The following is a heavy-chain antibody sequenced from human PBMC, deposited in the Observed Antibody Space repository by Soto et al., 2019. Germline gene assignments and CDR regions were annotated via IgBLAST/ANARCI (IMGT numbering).Heavy chain of an antibody. CDR2: ISPSASNT. J-gene: IGHJ4*02. Sequence: GGSMKIRCKGAGYNFTSYGISRVRQRPGKGLEWMRSISPSASNTTYTPSFQGHVTTPPDNSISTAYLQWSSLKASLTAMYYCAKLKGAARVDYWGQGTLVTVSS. V-gene: IGHV5-10-1*01. CDR3: AKLKGAARVDY. D-gene: IGHD6-6*01. CDR1: GYNFTSYG.